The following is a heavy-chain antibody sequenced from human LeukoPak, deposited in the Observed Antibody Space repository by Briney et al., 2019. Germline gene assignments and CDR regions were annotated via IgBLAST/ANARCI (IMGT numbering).Heavy chain of an antibody. CDR1: GYTFTSYG. Sequence: ASVKVSCKASGYTFTSYGISWVRQAPGQGLEWMGWISAHNGNTNYAQKLQGRVTMTTDTSTSTAYMEVRSLRSDDTAVYYCASSYYYDSSGLMYPIDYWGQGTLVTVSS. V-gene: IGHV1-18*01. CDR3: ASSYYYDSSGLMYPIDY. D-gene: IGHD3-22*01. CDR2: ISAHNGNT. J-gene: IGHJ4*02.